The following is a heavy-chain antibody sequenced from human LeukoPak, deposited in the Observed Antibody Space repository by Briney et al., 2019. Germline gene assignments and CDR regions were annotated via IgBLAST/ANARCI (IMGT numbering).Heavy chain of an antibody. V-gene: IGHV3-13*01. CDR3: ARGNWAYYASGIYGMDV. CDR1: GFTFSTYD. CDR2: VGADAET. J-gene: IGHJ6*02. D-gene: IGHD3-10*01. Sequence: GGSLGLSCAASGFTFSTYDMHWVRQPAGKGLEWVSTVGADAETYYPGSVRGRFTITRDNAKNTLHLQMNSLRAGDTAVYFCARGNWAYYASGIYGMDVWGQGTTVTVSS.